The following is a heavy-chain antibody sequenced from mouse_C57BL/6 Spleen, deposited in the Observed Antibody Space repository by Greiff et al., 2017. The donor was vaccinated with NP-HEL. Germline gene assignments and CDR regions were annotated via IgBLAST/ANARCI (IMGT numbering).Heavy chain of an antibody. CDR2: ISRGSSTI. Sequence: EVKLVESGGGLVKPGGSLKLSCAASGFTFSDYGMHWVRQAPEKGLEWVAYISRGSSTIFYADTVKGRFTISRDNAKNTLFLQMTSLRSEDTAMYYCARNYGSSPLFAYWGQGTLVTVSA. J-gene: IGHJ3*01. V-gene: IGHV5-17*01. CDR1: GFTFSDYG. CDR3: ARNYGSSPLFAY. D-gene: IGHD1-1*01.